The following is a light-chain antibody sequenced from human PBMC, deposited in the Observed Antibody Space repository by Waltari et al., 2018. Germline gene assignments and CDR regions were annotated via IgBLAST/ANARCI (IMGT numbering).Light chain of an antibody. CDR1: QSVSSN. Sequence: EIVLTPSPATLSVSPGERVTLPCRASQSVSSNLAWYQRKPGQAHRLLIFDASTRATSAPRPVSGSGSGTEVTHTISSLQSEDSAVYYCQQYNRWPPITFGQGTRLEVK. J-gene: IGKJ5*01. V-gene: IGKV3-15*01. CDR3: QQYNRWPPIT. CDR2: DAS.